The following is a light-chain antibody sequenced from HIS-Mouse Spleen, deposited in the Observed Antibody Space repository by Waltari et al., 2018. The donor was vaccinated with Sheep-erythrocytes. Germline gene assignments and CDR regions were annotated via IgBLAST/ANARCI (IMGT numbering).Light chain of an antibody. CDR1: LSVLYSSNNKNY. CDR3: QQYYSTPLT. J-gene: IGKJ4*01. V-gene: IGKV4-1*01. Sequence: IVMTQSSDSLAVSLGERATINCKSRLSVLYSSNNKNYLAWYQQKPGQPPKLLIYWASTRESGVPDRFNGSGSETDFTLTISSLQAEDVAVYYCQQYYSTPLTFGGGTKVEIK. CDR2: WAS.